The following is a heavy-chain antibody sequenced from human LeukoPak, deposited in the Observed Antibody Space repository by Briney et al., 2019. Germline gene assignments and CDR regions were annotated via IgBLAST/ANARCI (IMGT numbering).Heavy chain of an antibody. CDR1: GGSISSGGYS. J-gene: IGHJ6*02. Sequence: SETLSLTCAVSGGSISSGGYSWSWIRQPPGKGLEWIGYIYHSGSTYYNPSLKSRVTISVDRSKNQFSLKLSSVTAADTAVYYCDRGYRYGGYYYYGMDVWGQGTTVTVSS. D-gene: IGHD5-18*01. CDR2: IYHSGST. CDR3: DRGYRYGGYYYYGMDV. V-gene: IGHV4-30-2*01.